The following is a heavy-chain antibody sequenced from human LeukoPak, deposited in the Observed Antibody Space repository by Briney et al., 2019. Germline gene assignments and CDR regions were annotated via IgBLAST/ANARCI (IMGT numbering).Heavy chain of an antibody. D-gene: IGHD1-26*01. V-gene: IGHV4-30-4*08. Sequence: PSETLSLTCTVSGGSISSGDYYWSWIRQPPGKGLEWIGYLYYSGSTYYNPSLKSRVTISVDTSKNQFSLKLSSVTAADTAVYYCARDLPSGSYYATEHDAFDIWGQGTMVTVSS. CDR1: GGSISSGDYY. CDR3: ARDLPSGSYYATEHDAFDI. J-gene: IGHJ3*02. CDR2: LYYSGST.